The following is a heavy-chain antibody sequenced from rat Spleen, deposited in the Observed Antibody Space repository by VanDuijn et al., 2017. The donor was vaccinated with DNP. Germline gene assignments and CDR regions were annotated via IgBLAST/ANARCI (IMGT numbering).Heavy chain of an antibody. CDR2: ISYDGYNI. CDR3: ATLNFYASLSEYFDY. J-gene: IGHJ2*01. Sequence: EVQLVESGGGLVQPGRSLKLSCAASGFTFSDYGMHWFRQAPTKGLEWVASISYDGYNIHYRDSVKGRFTISRDNAKNTQYLQMDSLRSEDTATYYCATLNFYASLSEYFDYWGQGVMVTVSS. V-gene: IGHV5S13*01. D-gene: IGHD1-12*01. CDR1: GFTFSDYG.